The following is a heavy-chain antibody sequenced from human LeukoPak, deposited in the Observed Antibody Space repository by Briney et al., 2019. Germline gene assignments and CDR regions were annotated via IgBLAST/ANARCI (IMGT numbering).Heavy chain of an antibody. Sequence: ASVTVSCKASGYTFTSYYMHWVRQAPGQGLEWMGIINPSGGSTSYAQKFQGRVTMTRDTSTSTVYMELSSLRSEDTAVYYCARVVRLLSGFGEDYYYMDVWGKGTTVTVSS. CDR2: INPSGGST. J-gene: IGHJ6*03. V-gene: IGHV1-46*01. CDR1: GYTFTSYY. CDR3: ARVVRLLSGFGEDYYYMDV. D-gene: IGHD3-10*01.